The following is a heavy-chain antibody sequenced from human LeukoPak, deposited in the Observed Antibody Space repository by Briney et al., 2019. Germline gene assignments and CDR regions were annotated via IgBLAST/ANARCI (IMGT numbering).Heavy chain of an antibody. J-gene: IGHJ5*02. D-gene: IGHD2-15*01. V-gene: IGHV4-34*01. CDR2: TNHSGST. CDR1: GGSFSGYY. CDR3: ARGRRGRRGSWFDP. Sequence: SETLSLTCAVYGGSFSGYYWSWIRQPPGKGLEWIGETNHSGSTNYNPSLKSRVTISVDTSKNQFSLKLSSVTAADTAVYYCARGRRGRRGSWFDPWGQGTLVTVSS.